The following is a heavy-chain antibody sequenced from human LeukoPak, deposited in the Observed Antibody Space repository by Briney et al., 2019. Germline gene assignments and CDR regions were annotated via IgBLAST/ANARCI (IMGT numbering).Heavy chain of an antibody. J-gene: IGHJ4*02. D-gene: IGHD2-2*01. Sequence: PSETLSLTCAVYGGSFSGYYWSWIRQPPGKGLEWIGEINHSGSTNYNPSLKSRVTISVDTSKNQFSLKLSSVTAADTAVYYCASSTERRLSQLLYYFDYWGQGTLVTVSS. CDR1: GGSFSGYY. CDR2: INHSGST. V-gene: IGHV4-34*01. CDR3: ASSTERRLSQLLYYFDY.